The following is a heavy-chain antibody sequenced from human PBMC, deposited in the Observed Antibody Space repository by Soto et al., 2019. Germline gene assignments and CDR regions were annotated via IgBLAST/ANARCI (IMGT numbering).Heavy chain of an antibody. V-gene: IGHV1-69*02. CDR2: NIPILGMT. D-gene: IGHD6-13*01. CDR1: GGTFSSYA. J-gene: IGHJ3*02. CDR3: ACNTGITSAGTFDI. Sequence: QVQLVQSGAEVKKPGSSVKVSCRASGGTFSSYAISWVRQAPGQGLEWMGRNIPILGMTNYAQNFQGRVTITSDKSTSTAYMELNSLRSEDTAVYYCACNTGITSAGTFDIWGQGTMVTVSS.